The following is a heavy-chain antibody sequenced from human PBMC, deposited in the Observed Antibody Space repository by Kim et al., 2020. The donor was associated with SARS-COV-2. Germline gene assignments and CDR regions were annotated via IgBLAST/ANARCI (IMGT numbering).Heavy chain of an antibody. CDR1: GFTVSSHD. CDR3: ARDVGQTQYYYYGMDV. Sequence: GGSLRLSCAASGFTVSSHDMSWVRQAPGRGLEWVSLIYSGDNIYYADSVKGRFTISRHISENTLYLQMNSLRAEDTAVYYCARDVGQTQYYYYGMDVWSQGTTVTVSS. CDR2: IYSGDNI. D-gene: IGHD2-15*01. J-gene: IGHJ6*02. V-gene: IGHV3-53*04.